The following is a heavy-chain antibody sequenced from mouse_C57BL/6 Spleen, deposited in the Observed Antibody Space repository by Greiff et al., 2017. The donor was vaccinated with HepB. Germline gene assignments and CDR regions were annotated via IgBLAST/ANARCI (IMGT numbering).Heavy chain of an antibody. J-gene: IGHJ4*01. CDR3: ARDGAYYGNYVDYAMDY. D-gene: IGHD2-10*01. V-gene: IGHV5-16*01. CDR1: GFTFSDYY. Sequence: EVMLVESEGGLVQPGSSMKLSCTASGFTFSDYYMAWVRQVPEKGLEWVANINYDGSSTYYLDSLKSRFIISRDNAKNILYLQMSSLKSEDTATYYCARDGAYYGNYVDYAMDYWGQGTSVTVSS. CDR2: INYDGSST.